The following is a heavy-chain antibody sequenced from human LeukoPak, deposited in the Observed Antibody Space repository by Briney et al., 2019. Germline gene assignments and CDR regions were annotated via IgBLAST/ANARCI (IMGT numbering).Heavy chain of an antibody. CDR2: INGDGSST. D-gene: IGHD2-2*02. CDR3: ARDLQYTLIWSDP. CDR1: GFAFNTYW. Sequence: PGGSPRLSCVASGFAFNTYWMHWVRQAPGKGLVWVSRINGDGSSTSYADSVKGRFTISRDNAKNTLYLQMNSLSTEDTAVYSCARDLQYTLIWSDPWGQGTLVTVSS. V-gene: IGHV3-74*01. J-gene: IGHJ5*02.